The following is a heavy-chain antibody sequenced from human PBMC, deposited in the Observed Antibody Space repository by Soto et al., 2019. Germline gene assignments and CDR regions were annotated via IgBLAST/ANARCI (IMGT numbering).Heavy chain of an antibody. D-gene: IGHD2-21*02. CDR3: ARGGHVVVVTAAFDY. CDR1: GNTFSNYY. CDR2: INPSGGHT. Sequence: QVQLVQSGAEVKKPGASVKVSCKASGNTFSNYYIHWVRQAPGQGLEWMGTINPSGGHTTYAQKFLGRVTMTRDSSTSTLYMELTSLRLEDTAVYYCARGGHVVVVTAAFDYWGQGTLVTVSS. J-gene: IGHJ4*02. V-gene: IGHV1-46*03.